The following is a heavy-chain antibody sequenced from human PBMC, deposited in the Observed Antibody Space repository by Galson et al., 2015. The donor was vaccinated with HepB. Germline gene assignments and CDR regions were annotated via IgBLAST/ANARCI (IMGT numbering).Heavy chain of an antibody. D-gene: IGHD2-2*01. CDR1: GFTLSSFD. CDR2: ICKDGSTK. V-gene: IGHV3-30-3*01. Sequence: SLRLSCAAAGFTLSSFDMHWVRRAPGKGLEWVAYICKDGSTKYYAESVAGRFTISRDNSKNTLYLQMNSLRAEDTAVYYCARDLDCSSTSCYPDYWGQGTLVTVSS. J-gene: IGHJ4*02. CDR3: ARDLDCSSTSCYPDY.